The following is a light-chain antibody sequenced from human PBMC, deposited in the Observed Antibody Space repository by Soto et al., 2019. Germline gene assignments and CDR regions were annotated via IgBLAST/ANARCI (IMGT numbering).Light chain of an antibody. Sequence: EIVLTQSPATLSLSPGERATLSCKASQSINSYLAWYQLKPGQAPRLLIYDAFNRATGTPARFSGSGSGTDFTLTISSLEPEDFAVYYCQQRSYWLTFGGGTKLEIK. V-gene: IGKV3-11*01. J-gene: IGKJ4*01. CDR2: DAF. CDR1: QSINSY. CDR3: QQRSYWLT.